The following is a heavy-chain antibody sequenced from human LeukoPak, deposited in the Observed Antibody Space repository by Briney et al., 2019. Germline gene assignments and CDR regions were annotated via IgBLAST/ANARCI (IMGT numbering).Heavy chain of an antibody. J-gene: IGHJ4*02. V-gene: IGHV4-59*01. Sequence: SETLSRTGTGSGGSISSYYWSWIRQPPGKGLEWIGYIYYSGSTNDNPSLKSRVTISVDTSKNQFSLKLSSVNAADTAVYYCARSGGPIVAAACYFDYWGQGTLVTVSS. CDR2: IYYSGST. CDR1: GGSISSYY. D-gene: IGHD1-26*01. CDR3: ARSGGPIVAAACYFDY.